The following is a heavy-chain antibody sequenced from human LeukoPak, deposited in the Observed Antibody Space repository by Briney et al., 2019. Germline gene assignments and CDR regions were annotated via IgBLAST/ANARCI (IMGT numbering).Heavy chain of an antibody. D-gene: IGHD4-17*01. V-gene: IGHV3-30*02. CDR2: IRYDGSIK. CDR3: AREDYGDLDY. Sequence: GGSLRLSCAASGFTFSSYGMHWVRQAPGKGLEWVAFIRYDGSIKYYADSVKGRFTISRDNSKNTLYLQLNSLRAEDTAIYYCAREDYGDLDYWGQGTLVTVSS. J-gene: IGHJ4*02. CDR1: GFTFSSYG.